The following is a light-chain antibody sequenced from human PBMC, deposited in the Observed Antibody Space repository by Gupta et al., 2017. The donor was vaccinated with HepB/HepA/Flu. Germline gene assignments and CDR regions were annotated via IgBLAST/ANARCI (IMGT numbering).Light chain of an antibody. J-gene: IGKJ1*01. V-gene: IGKV3-20*01. Sequence: EIVLTQSPDTLSLSPGERATLSCRASQSVSSCYLAWYQQKPAQTPRLLISGASSRAIGNTDRFSGCGYDKDFTLTSSGPEDEAFEVYYRQQNCSSCTFGQGTQVEIK. CDR2: GAS. CDR3: QQNCSSCT. CDR1: QSVSSCY.